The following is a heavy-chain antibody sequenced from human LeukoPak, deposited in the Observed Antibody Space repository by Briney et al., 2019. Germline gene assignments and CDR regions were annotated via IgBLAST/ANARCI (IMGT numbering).Heavy chain of an antibody. J-gene: IGHJ4*02. CDR3: ARTSFCGGDCLYYFDY. D-gene: IGHD2-21*02. CDR2: IYHSVST. V-gene: IGHV4-4*02. Sequence: AETLSLTCSLSCGSISISNWLGSVRQPPGKGLEWIGEIYHSVSTNYNPSLKSRVTISVDKSKNQFSVKLSSVTAADTAVYYCARTSFCGGDCLYYFDYWGRGTLVTVSS. CDR1: CGSISISNW.